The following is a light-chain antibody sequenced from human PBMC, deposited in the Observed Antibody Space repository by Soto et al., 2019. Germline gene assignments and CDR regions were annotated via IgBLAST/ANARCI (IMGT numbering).Light chain of an antibody. CDR1: QGISNY. CDR2: AAS. V-gene: IGKV1-9*01. CDR3: QQLTSYPRST. J-gene: IGKJ5*01. Sequence: DIQLTQSPSFLSASVGDRVTITCRASQGISNYLAWYQQRPGKAPKLLIYAASTLQTGVPSRFSGSGFGTEFTLTISSLQPEDFATYHCQQLTSYPRSTFGQGTRLEI.